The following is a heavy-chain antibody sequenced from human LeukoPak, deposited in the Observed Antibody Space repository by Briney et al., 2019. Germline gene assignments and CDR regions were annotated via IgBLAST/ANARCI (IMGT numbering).Heavy chain of an antibody. CDR2: INHSGST. V-gene: IGHV4-34*01. CDR3: ARGLVAGYCTV. CDR1: GGSFSGYY. D-gene: IGHD2-8*01. Sequence: SETLSLTCAVYGGSFSGYYWSWIRQPPGKGLEGIGEINHSGSTNCNPSLKSRATISVDTSKNQFSLKLNSVTAADTAIYYCARGLVAGYCTVWGQGTTVTVSS. J-gene: IGHJ6*02.